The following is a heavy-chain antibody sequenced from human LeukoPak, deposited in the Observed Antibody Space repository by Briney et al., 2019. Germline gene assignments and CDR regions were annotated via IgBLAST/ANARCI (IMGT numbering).Heavy chain of an antibody. CDR2: IKGDGSST. Sequence: PVGTLRLSSAASLFAFTADSTHSGSETPGERVLWGSRIKGDGSSTIYADSVKGRFTISRDNSKNTLYLQTSSLRAEDTAVYYCARASTTVPNVLDHWGRGTLVTVSS. V-gene: IGHV3-74*01. D-gene: IGHD4-17*01. J-gene: IGHJ4*02. CDR1: LFAFTADS. CDR3: ARASTTVPNVLDH.